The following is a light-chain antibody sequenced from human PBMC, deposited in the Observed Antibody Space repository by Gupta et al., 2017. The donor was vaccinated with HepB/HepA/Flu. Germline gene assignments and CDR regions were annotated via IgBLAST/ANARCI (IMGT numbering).Light chain of an antibody. V-gene: IGKV3-15*01. CDR3: QQYNNRPPLT. CDR1: QSGNSN. Sequence: EKLLTQSPATLSLSPGERATPTCSGSQSGNSNFVWYQQKPGQAPRLLIYGASTRATGIPARFSGSGTGTEFTLTISSMQSEDFALSYCQQYNNRPPLTFGGGTKVEMK. CDR2: GAS. J-gene: IGKJ4*01.